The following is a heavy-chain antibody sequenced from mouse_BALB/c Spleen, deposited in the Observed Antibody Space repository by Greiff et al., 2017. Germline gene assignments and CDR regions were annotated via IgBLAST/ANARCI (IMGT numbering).Heavy chain of an antibody. V-gene: IGHV1-5*01. Sequence: VQLKESGTVLARPGASVKMSCKPSGYTFTAYWMPWVKQRPGQGLEWIGAIYPGNSDTSYNQKFKGKAKLTAVTSTSTAYMELSSLTNEDSAVYYCTSPYGSSYRFAYWGQGTLVTVSA. J-gene: IGHJ3*01. CDR1: GYTFTAYW. CDR3: TSPYGSSYRFAY. CDR2: IYPGNSDT. D-gene: IGHD1-1*01.